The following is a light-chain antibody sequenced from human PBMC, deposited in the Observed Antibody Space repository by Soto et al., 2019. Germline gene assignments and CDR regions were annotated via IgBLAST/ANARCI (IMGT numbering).Light chain of an antibody. V-gene: IGLV2-14*01. Sequence: QSALTQPASVSGSPGQSITISCTGTSSDVGGYGYVSWYQQHPGKAPKIMIYEVSNRPSGISNRFSGSKSGNTASLTNSGLQAEDEADYYCSSYTSSSTYVFGTGTKLTVL. CDR1: SSDVGGYGY. CDR3: SSYTSSSTYV. CDR2: EVS. J-gene: IGLJ1*01.